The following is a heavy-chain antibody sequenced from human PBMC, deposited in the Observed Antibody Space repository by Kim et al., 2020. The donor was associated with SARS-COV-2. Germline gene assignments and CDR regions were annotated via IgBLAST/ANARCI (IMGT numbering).Heavy chain of an antibody. V-gene: IGHV3-11*06. CDR1: GFTFSDYY. CDR3: ARTVSIAARLPYYFDY. J-gene: IGHJ4*02. CDR2: ISSSSSYA. Sequence: GGSLRLSCAASGFTFSDYYMSLIRQAPGKRLERVSYISSSSSYANYADSVKGRFTISRDNAKNSLYLQMNSLRAEDTAVYYCARTVSIAARLPYYFDYWGQETLVTVSS. D-gene: IGHD6-6*01.